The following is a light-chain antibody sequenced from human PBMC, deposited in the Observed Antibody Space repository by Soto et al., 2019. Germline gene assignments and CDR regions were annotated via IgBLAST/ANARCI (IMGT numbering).Light chain of an antibody. CDR3: LQYITYPFT. J-gene: IGKJ4*01. Sequence: DIQMTQSPSTLSASVGDRVTITCRASQRVGGGLAWYQQKPGKAPKILIYGASSLEYGVPSRFSGGGSGAEFTLTIGGLQPDDFATYYCLQYITYPFTFGVGTKVEIK. V-gene: IGKV1-5*03. CDR2: GAS. CDR1: QRVGGG.